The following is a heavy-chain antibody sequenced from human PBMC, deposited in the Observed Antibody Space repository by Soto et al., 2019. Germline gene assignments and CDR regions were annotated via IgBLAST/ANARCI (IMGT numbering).Heavy chain of an antibody. J-gene: IGHJ3*02. V-gene: IGHV4-59*01. CDR2: LHYSGST. Sequence: SETLALTCTVSGDSIISYFWSWIRQPPGKGLEWIGYLHYSGSTNYNPSLKSRVTTSVDTSQNQFSLSLSSVTAADTAVYYCARANQIAPKRHAFDIWGQGTLVTVSS. CDR1: GDSIISYF. CDR3: ARANQIAPKRHAFDI. D-gene: IGHD6-13*01.